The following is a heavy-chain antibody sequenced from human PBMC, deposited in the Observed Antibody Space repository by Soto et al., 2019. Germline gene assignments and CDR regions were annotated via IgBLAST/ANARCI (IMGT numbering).Heavy chain of an antibody. CDR3: ARGVIAYDFWSGPLYYFDS. CDR1: GYTFTSYY. J-gene: IGHJ4*02. V-gene: IGHV1-46*01. CDR2: INPSGGNT. Sequence: ASVKVSCKTSGYTFTSYYIYWVRQAPGQGLEWMGVINPSGGNTNYTQKFQGKVTLTGDTSTSTVYMELSSLRSEDTALYYCARGVIAYDFWSGPLYYFDSWGQGTLVTVSS. D-gene: IGHD3-3*01.